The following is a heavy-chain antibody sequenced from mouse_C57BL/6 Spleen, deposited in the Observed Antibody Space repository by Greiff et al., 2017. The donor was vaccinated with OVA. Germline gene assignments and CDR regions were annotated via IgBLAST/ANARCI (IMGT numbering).Heavy chain of an antibody. CDR2: IYPGDGDT. Sequence: QVQLQQSGPELVKPGASVKISCKASGYAFSSSWMNWVKQRPGTGLEWIGRIYPGDGDTNYNGKFKGKATLTADKSSSTAYMQLSSLTSEDSAVYFWARWGDYEDYAMDYWGQGTSVTVSS. J-gene: IGHJ4*01. D-gene: IGHD2-4*01. V-gene: IGHV1-82*01. CDR1: GYAFSSSW. CDR3: ARWGDYEDYAMDY.